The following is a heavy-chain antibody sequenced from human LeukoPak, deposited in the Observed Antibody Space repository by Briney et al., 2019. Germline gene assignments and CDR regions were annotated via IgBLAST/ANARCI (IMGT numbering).Heavy chain of an antibody. Sequence: ASVKVSCKASGYTFTSYGISWVRQAPGQGLEWMGWISAYNGNTNYAQKLQGRVTMTTDTSTSTAYMELWSLRSDDTAVYYCARMVDSSSWYNFLPYPENFDYWGQGTLVTVSS. CDR1: GYTFTSYG. J-gene: IGHJ4*02. D-gene: IGHD6-13*01. CDR3: ARMVDSSSWYNFLPYPENFDY. V-gene: IGHV1-18*01. CDR2: ISAYNGNT.